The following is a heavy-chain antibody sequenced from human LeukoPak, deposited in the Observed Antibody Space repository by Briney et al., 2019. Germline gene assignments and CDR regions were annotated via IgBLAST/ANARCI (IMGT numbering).Heavy chain of an antibody. Sequence: GGSLRLSCAASGFTFSSYSMNWVRQAPGKGLEWVSSISSSSSYIYYADSVKGRFTISRDNAKNSLYLQMNSLRAEDTALYYCARSIAAAPDYWGQGTLVAVSS. CDR2: ISSSSSYI. CDR1: GFTFSSYS. D-gene: IGHD6-13*01. J-gene: IGHJ4*02. CDR3: ARSIAAAPDY. V-gene: IGHV3-21*01.